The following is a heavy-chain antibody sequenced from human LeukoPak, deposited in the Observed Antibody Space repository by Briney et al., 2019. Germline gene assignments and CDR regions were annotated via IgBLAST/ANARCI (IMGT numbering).Heavy chain of an antibody. D-gene: IGHD2-15*01. CDR3: ARSHCSGGSCYLSWFDP. V-gene: IGHV4-59*12. J-gene: IGHJ5*02. Sequence: SETLSLTCTVSGGSISSYYWSWIRQPPGKGLEWIGYIYYSGSTNYNPSLKSRVTISVDTSKNQFSLKLSSVTAADTAVYYCARSHCSGGSCYLSWFDPWGQGTLVTVSS. CDR2: IYYSGST. CDR1: GGSISSYY.